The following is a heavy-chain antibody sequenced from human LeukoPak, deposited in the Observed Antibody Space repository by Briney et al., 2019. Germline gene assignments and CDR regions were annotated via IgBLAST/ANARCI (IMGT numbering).Heavy chain of an antibody. Sequence: SETLSLTCAVSGYSISSSNWWGWIRQSPGKGLEWIGYIYYSGSTYYNPSLKSRVTISVDTSKNQFSLKLSSVTAADTAVYYCARGLVDTAMVTYGMDVWGQGTTVTVSS. V-gene: IGHV4-28*01. CDR3: ARGLVDTAMVTYGMDV. D-gene: IGHD5-18*01. CDR2: IYYSGST. J-gene: IGHJ6*02. CDR1: GYSISSSNW.